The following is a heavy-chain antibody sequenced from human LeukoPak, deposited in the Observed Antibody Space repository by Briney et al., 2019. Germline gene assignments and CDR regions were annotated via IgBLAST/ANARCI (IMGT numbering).Heavy chain of an antibody. CDR2: ISGSGGST. D-gene: IGHD4-23*01. Sequence: GGSLRLSCAASGFTFSSYAMSWVRQAPGKGLEWVSAISGSGGSTYYADSEKGRFTISRDNSKNTLYLQMNSLRAEDTAVYYCAKADYGGNSGGFDYWGQGTLVTVSS. J-gene: IGHJ4*02. V-gene: IGHV3-23*01. CDR3: AKADYGGNSGGFDY. CDR1: GFTFSSYA.